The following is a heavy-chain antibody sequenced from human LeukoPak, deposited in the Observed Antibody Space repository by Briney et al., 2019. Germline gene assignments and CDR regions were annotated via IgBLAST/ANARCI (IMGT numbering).Heavy chain of an antibody. CDR1: GYTFTSYY. CDR3: ARDIRGCSGYDYGPDY. J-gene: IGHJ4*02. D-gene: IGHD5-12*01. V-gene: IGHV1-46*01. Sequence: ASVKVSCKASGYTFTSYYMHWVRQAPGQGLEWMAIINPSGGSTSYAQKFQGRVTMTRDTSTSTVYMELSSLRSEDTAVYYCARDIRGCSGYDYGPDYWGQGTLVTVSS. CDR2: INPSGGST.